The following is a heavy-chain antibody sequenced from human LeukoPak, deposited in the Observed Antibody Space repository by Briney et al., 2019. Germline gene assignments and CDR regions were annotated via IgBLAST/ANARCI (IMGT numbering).Heavy chain of an antibody. Sequence: GGSLRLSCAASGFTFSSYSMNWVRQAPGKGLEWVAVISYDGSNKYYADSVKGRFTISRDNSKNTLYLQMNSLRAEDTAVYYCPAWLTAFDIWGQGTMVTVSS. CDR3: PAWLTAFDI. J-gene: IGHJ3*02. CDR2: ISYDGSNK. CDR1: GFTFSSYS. V-gene: IGHV3-30*03. D-gene: IGHD5-12*01.